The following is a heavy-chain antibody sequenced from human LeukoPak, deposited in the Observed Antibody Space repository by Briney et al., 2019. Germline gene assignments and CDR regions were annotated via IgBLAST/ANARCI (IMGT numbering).Heavy chain of an antibody. CDR3: ARDQGRTMINFDY. V-gene: IGHV3-23*01. J-gene: IGHJ4*02. CDR1: GFTFSSYA. D-gene: IGHD3-22*01. CDR2: ISGSGGST. Sequence: GGSLRLSCAASGFTFSSYAMSWVRQAPGKGLEWVSAISGSGGSTYYADSVKGRFTISRDNSKNTLYLQMNSLRAEDTAVYYCARDQGRTMINFDYWGQGTLVTVSS.